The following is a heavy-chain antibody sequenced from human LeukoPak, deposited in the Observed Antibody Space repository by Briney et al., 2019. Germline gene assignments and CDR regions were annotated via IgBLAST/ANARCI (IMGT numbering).Heavy chain of an antibody. D-gene: IGHD6-19*01. CDR3: AKDQGYSSAWYSRDGFDM. J-gene: IGHJ3*02. Sequence: GGSLRLSCAASGFTFSSYAMSWVRQAPGKGLEWVSAISKSGDSTFYADSVKGRFTISRDNSQNTLYVQMNSLRAEDTAVYYCAKDQGYSSAWYSRDGFDMWGQGTMVTVSS. V-gene: IGHV3-23*01. CDR2: ISKSGDST. CDR1: GFTFSSYA.